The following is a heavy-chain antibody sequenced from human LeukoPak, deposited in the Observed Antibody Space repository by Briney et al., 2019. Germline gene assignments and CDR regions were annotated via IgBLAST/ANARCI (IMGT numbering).Heavy chain of an antibody. CDR3: ARNSYGSGSHDH. Sequence: GGSLRLSCAASGFTPSSYWMTWVRQAPGKGLEWVANINQDGHAQYYVQSVRGRFTISRDDAKSSLYLQMNSLSVEDTGVYYCARNSYGSGSHDHWGQGTLVTVSS. CDR2: INQDGHAQ. J-gene: IGHJ5*02. D-gene: IGHD3-10*01. CDR1: GFTPSSYW. V-gene: IGHV3-7*01.